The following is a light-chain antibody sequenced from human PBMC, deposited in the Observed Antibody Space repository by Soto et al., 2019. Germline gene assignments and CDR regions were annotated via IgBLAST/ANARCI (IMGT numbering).Light chain of an antibody. CDR2: EAS. CDR1: QSVSSS. J-gene: IGKJ1*01. CDR3: QQVSTWPLT. V-gene: IGKV3-11*01. Sequence: EIVLTQSPATLSLSPGERATLSCRASQSVSSSLAWYQQKLGQAPRLLIYEASDRATGIPARFSGSGSGTDFTLIISSLEPEDFAVYYCQQVSTWPLTFGHGTKVDIK.